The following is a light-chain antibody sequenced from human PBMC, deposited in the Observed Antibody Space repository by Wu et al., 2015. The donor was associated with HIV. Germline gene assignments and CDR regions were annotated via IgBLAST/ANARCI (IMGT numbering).Light chain of an antibody. J-gene: IGKJ3*01. CDR1: QSISNW. Sequence: DIQMTQSPSTLSASVGDRVTITCRASQSISNWLAWYQQKPGKAPKLLIYKASSLESEVPSRFSGSGSGTEFTLTISSLQPDDFATYYCQHYNTYSLPFTFGPWDQSGYQT. CDR3: QHYNTYSLPFT. V-gene: IGKV1-5*03. CDR2: KAS.